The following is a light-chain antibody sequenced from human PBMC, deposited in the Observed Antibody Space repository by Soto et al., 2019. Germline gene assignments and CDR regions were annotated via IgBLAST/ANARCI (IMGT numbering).Light chain of an antibody. J-gene: IGKJ4*01. V-gene: IGKV1-8*01. CDR1: QGISSY. CDR2: AAS. CDR3: QQYYSYPFT. Sequence: IRMTQSPSSLSASTGDRVTITCRASQGISSYLAWYQQQVGKAPKLLIYAASTLQSGVPSRFSGSGSGTDFTLTISCLQSADFATYYCQQYYSYPFTFGGGTKVEIK.